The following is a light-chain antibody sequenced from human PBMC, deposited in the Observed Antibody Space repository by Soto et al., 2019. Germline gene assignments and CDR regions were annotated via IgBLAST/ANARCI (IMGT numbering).Light chain of an antibody. V-gene: IGLV2-14*01. CDR1: SSDVGGYNF. CDR2: EVS. Sequence: QSVLTQPASVSGSPGQSITISCTGTSSDVGGYNFVSWYQHHPDKAPRLMIYEVSNRPSGVSNRFSGYKSGNTASLTISGLQAEDEADYYCSSYRSSSTLYVFGTGTKVTVL. CDR3: SSYRSSSTLYV. J-gene: IGLJ1*01.